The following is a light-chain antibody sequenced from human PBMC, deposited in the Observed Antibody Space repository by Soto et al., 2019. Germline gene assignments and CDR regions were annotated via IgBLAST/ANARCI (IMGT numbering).Light chain of an antibody. Sequence: DMQMTQSPSSLSASVGDRVTIXXRASQSISSYLNWYQQKPGKAPKLXIYAASSLQSGVPSRFSGSGSGTDFTLTISSLQPEDSATYYCQQTYSNPRTFGQGTKVDIK. J-gene: IGKJ1*01. V-gene: IGKV1-39*01. CDR1: QSISSY. CDR3: QQTYSNPRT. CDR2: AAS.